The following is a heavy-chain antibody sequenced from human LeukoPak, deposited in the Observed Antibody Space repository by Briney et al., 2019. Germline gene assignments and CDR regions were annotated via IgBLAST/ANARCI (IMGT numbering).Heavy chain of an antibody. D-gene: IGHD2-2*01. CDR2: ISSSSSTI. Sequence: GGSLRLSCAASGFTFSSYSMNWVRQAPGKGLEWVSYISSSSSTIYYADSVKGRFTISRDNAKNSLYLQMNSLRAEGTAVYYCARDPPYCSSTSCYAYYYGMDVWGQGTTVTVSS. J-gene: IGHJ6*02. CDR3: ARDPPYCSSTSCYAYYYGMDV. CDR1: GFTFSSYS. V-gene: IGHV3-48*01.